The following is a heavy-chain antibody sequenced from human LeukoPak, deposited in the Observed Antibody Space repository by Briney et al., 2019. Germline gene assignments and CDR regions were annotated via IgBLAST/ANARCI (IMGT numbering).Heavy chain of an antibody. V-gene: IGHV3-23*05. D-gene: IGHD3-10*01. CDR2: IDIYATKT. CDR1: GFTFSTYA. Sequence: GGSLRLSCATSGFTFSTYAMTRVRQAPGKGLEWVSAIDIYATKTNYADSVKGRFTISRDNSKNTLYLQMNSLRGEDTAIYYCARDYKADFWGQGTLVTVSS. CDR3: ARDYKADF. J-gene: IGHJ4*02.